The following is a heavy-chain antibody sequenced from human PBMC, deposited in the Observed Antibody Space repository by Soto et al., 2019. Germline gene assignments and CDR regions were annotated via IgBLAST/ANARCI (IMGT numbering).Heavy chain of an antibody. V-gene: IGHV1-69*13. D-gene: IGHD2-15*01. CDR1: GGTFSSYA. J-gene: IGHJ5*02. CDR3: ARDRARTRWSRYNWFAP. Sequence: SVKGSCKASGGTFSSYAISWVRQAPGQGLEWMGGIIPIFGTANYAQKFQGRVTITADESTSTAYMELSSLRSEDTAVYYCARDRARTRWSRYNWFAPWGQGTLVTVSS. CDR2: IIPIFGTA.